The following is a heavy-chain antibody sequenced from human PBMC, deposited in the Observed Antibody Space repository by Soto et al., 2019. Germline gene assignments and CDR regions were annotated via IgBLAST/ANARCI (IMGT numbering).Heavy chain of an antibody. D-gene: IGHD2-21*02. J-gene: IGHJ4*02. CDR2: INAGNGNT. Sequence: QVQLVQSGAEEKKPGASVKVSCKASGYTFTSYAMHWVRQAPGQRLEWMGWINAGNGNTKYSQKFQGRVTITRDTSARTGYMELSSLRSEDTAVYYCARSIVGVTALDYWGQGTLVTVSS. CDR3: ARSIVGVTALDY. CDR1: GYTFTSYA. V-gene: IGHV1-3*05.